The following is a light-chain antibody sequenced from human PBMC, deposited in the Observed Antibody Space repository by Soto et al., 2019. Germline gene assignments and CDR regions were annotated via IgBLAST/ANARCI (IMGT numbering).Light chain of an antibody. CDR1: QSVSHN. CDR2: GAS. CDR3: QQRDDWPQT. Sequence: EIVMTQSPATLYVSPGERATVSCRASQSVSHNLDWFQQRPGQAPRLLISGASTRAAGIPARFSGSGSETEFTLTISSLQSEDFAVYYCQQRDDWPQTFGQGTKVDIK. V-gene: IGKV3-15*01. J-gene: IGKJ1*01.